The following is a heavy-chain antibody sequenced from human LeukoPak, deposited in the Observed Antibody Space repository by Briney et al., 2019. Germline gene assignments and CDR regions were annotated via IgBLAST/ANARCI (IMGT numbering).Heavy chain of an antibody. V-gene: IGHV4-59*12. J-gene: IGHJ4*02. CDR3: ARRRFGYNRYFDY. Sequence: SETLSLTCTVSGGSISSYYWSWIRQPPGKGLEWIGYIYYSGGTNYNPSLKSRVTISVDTSKNQFSLKLSSVTAADTAVYYCARRRFGYNRYFDYWGQGTLVTVSS. CDR1: GGSISSYY. D-gene: IGHD5-24*01. CDR2: IYYSGGT.